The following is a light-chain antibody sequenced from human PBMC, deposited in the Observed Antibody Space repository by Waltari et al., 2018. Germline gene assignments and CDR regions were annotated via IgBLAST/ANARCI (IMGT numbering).Light chain of an antibody. Sequence: EIVLTQSPGTLSLSPGERATLSCRASQSVSRYLAWYQQKPGQAPRLLIYGAARRATGSPYRFSGSGSGTGFSFTISRLEPEDFAVYYCQNHERLPAMFGQGTKVEIK. CDR3: QNHERLPAM. J-gene: IGKJ1*01. CDR1: QSVSRY. V-gene: IGKV3-20*01. CDR2: GAA.